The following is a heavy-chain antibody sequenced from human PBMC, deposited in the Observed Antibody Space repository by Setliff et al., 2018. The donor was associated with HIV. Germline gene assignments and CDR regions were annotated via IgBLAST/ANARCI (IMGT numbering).Heavy chain of an antibody. V-gene: IGHV3-33*01. CDR1: GFSFNNYG. CDR2: IWYDGSNR. J-gene: IGHJ4*02. CDR3: ARDTELAYVDY. Sequence: GGSLRLSCVTSGFSFNNYGMHWVRQAPGKGLEWVAVIWYDGSNRYYADSVKGRVTIARDNPKNTLYLQMNSLRAEDTAVYYCARDTELAYVDYWGQGTLVTVSS. D-gene: IGHD4-4*01.